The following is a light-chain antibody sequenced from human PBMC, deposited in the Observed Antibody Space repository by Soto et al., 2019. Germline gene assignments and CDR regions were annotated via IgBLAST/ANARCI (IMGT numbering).Light chain of an antibody. J-gene: IGLJ1*01. CDR3: SSYAGSNSRG. CDR1: SSDVGGYNY. Sequence: QSALTQPPSSSGSPGQSVTISCTGTSSDVGGYNYVSGYQQHPVKAPKLMIYEVSKRPSGVPDRFSGSKSGNTASLTVSGLQAEDEADYYCSSYAGSNSRGFGTWTKLTVL. CDR2: EVS. V-gene: IGLV2-8*01.